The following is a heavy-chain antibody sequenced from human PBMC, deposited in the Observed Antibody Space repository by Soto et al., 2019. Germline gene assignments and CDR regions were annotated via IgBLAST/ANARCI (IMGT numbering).Heavy chain of an antibody. J-gene: IGHJ6*02. V-gene: IGHV3-30-3*01. Sequence: QVQLEESGGGVVQPGRSLRLSCAASGFTFSSYAMHWVRQAPGKGLEWVAVISYDGNNKYYADSVKGRFTMSRDNSKNTLYLQMNTVRAEDTAVYYCVRDKYGVTSAYGMDVWGQGTTVTVSS. D-gene: IGHD2-21*02. CDR3: VRDKYGVTSAYGMDV. CDR2: ISYDGNNK. CDR1: GFTFSSYA.